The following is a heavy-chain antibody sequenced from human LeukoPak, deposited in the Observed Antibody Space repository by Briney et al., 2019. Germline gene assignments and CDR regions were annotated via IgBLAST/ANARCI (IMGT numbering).Heavy chain of an antibody. CDR2: VIPIFGTA. D-gene: IGHD6-13*01. CDR1: GATSSSYA. Sequence: SVKVSCKASGATSSSYAISWVRQAPGQGLEWMGGVIPIFGTANYAQKFQGRVTITTDESTSTAYMELSSLRSEDTAVYYCARAHSSSWEEFDYWGLGTLVTVSS. J-gene: IGHJ4*02. CDR3: ARAHSSSWEEFDY. V-gene: IGHV1-69*05.